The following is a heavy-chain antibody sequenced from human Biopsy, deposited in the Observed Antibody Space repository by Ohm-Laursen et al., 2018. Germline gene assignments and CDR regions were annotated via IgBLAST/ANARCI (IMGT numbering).Heavy chain of an antibody. CDR1: GKTFSDYQ. V-gene: IGHV4-34*08. CDR3: GNEVHGRDY. D-gene: IGHD2-15*01. J-gene: IGHJ4*02. CDR2: INQAGTT. Sequence: GTLSLTWTVFGKTFSDYQWSWVRQPPGKGLEWIGQINQAGTTNYNPSLKSRVSISAGASKYEFSLRLTSVTAADTAVYLCGNEVHGRDYWGLGAQVTVSS.